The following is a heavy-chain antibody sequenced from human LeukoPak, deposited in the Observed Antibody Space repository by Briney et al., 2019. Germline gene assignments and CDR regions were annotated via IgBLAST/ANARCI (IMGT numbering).Heavy chain of an antibody. CDR1: GFTFSSYA. V-gene: IGHV3-23*01. Sequence: SGGSLRLSCAASGFTFSSYAMSWVRQVPGKGLEWVSAISGSGGSTYYADSVKGRFTISRDNSKNTLYLQMNSLRAEDTAVYYCAKNYDSSGYYYDAFDIWGQGTMVTVSS. CDR3: AKNYDSSGYYYDAFDI. CDR2: ISGSGGST. D-gene: IGHD3-22*01. J-gene: IGHJ3*02.